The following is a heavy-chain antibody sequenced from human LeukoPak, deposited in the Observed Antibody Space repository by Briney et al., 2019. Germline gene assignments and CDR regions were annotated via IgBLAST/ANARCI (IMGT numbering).Heavy chain of an antibody. J-gene: IGHJ4*02. CDR3: ARASSGWYGLDY. V-gene: IGHV1-18*01. CDR2: ISAYNGNT. CDR1: GYTFTSYG. Sequence: ASVKVSCKASGYTFTSYGISWVRQAPGQGLEWMGWISAYNGNTNYAQKLQGRVTITTDESTSTAYMELSSLRSEDTAVYYCARASSGWYGLDYWGQGTLVTVSS. D-gene: IGHD6-19*01.